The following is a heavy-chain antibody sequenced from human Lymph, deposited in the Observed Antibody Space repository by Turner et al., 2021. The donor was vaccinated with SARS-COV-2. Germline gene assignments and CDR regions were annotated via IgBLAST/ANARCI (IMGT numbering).Heavy chain of an antibody. D-gene: IGHD3-10*01. CDR3: ERITFYYGSGLYYYCGMDV. CDR2: IDPGYSDT. V-gene: IGHV5-51*03. Sequence: VQLVQSGAEVKKPGASLRISCKGSGYSFTSYWIGWVRQMPGKGLEWMEIIDPGYSDTRYSPSFQGQVTISADKSISTAYLQWSSLKASDSAMYYGERITFYYGSGLYYYCGMDVWGQGTTVTVSS. CDR1: GYSFTSYW. J-gene: IGHJ6*02.